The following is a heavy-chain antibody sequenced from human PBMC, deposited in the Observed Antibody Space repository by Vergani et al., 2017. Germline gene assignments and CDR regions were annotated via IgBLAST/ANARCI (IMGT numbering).Heavy chain of an antibody. J-gene: IGHJ4*02. D-gene: IGHD2-15*01. Sequence: QVQLVQSGAAVKKPGASAKVSCTASGYIFKNYYMHWLRLAPGQGFQWMGVVNFVTGAATSPQKFEGRITMTRDTSTATFYMDLSSLKYEDTAIYYCARSIGYCTSGSSRTYYFDLWGQGTLVTVSS. V-gene: IGHV1-46*02. CDR1: GYIFKNYY. CDR3: ARSIGYCTSGSSRTYYFDL. CDR2: VNFVTGAA.